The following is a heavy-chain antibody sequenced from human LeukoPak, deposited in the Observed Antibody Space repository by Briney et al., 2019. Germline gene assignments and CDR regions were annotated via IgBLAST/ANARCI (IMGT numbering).Heavy chain of an antibody. CDR2: IGAGGGVT. D-gene: IGHD5-24*01. Sequence: GGSLRLSCAASGFTFSNFAMSWVRQAPGKGLEGVSNIGAGGGVTFYADSVKGRFTISRENSKNTLYLQMNSLRAEDTAVYYCTKDQTGDGYNSIWGQGTLVTVSS. V-gene: IGHV3-23*01. CDR1: GFTFSNFA. J-gene: IGHJ4*02. CDR3: TKDQTGDGYNSI.